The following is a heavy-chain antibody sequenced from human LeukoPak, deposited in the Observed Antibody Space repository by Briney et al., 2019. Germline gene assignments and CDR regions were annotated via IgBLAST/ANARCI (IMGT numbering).Heavy chain of an antibody. J-gene: IGHJ4*02. CDR1: GYTFTGYY. CDR3: ASNGRFVDTAMANFDY. Sequence: ASVKVSCKASGYTFTGYYMHWVRQAPGQGLEWMGWINPNSGGTNYAQKFQGRVTMTRDTSISTAYMELSSLRSDDTAVYYCASNGRFVDTAMANFDYWGQGTLVTVSS. V-gene: IGHV1-2*02. CDR2: INPNSGGT. D-gene: IGHD5-18*01.